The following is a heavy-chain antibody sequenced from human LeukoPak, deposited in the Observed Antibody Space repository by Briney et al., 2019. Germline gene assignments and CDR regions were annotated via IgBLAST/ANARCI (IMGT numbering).Heavy chain of an antibody. V-gene: IGHV1-46*01. J-gene: IGHJ4*02. CDR3: ARGEVPPHYFDS. CDR2: INPSGGST. CDR1: GYTFTSYY. Sequence: WASVKVSCKASGYTFTSYYMHWVRQAPGQGLEWMGIINPSGGSTNYAQRFQGRVTITADESTTTAYMEVSSLRSEDTAVYYCARGEVPPHYFDSWGQGTLVTVSS.